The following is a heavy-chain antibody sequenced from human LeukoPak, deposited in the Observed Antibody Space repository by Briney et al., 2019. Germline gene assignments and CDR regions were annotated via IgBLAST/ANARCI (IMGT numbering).Heavy chain of an antibody. J-gene: IGHJ3*01. CDR3: ARDLHHQTLDF. CDR1: GYTFSDNY. Sequence: ASVKVSCKASGYTFSDNYMYWVRQAPGQGLEWMGWINPKSGDTKYSQKFQGRVTTTRDTSITTAYMELSRLTSDDTAIYYCARDLHHQTLDFWGQGTMVTVSS. V-gene: IGHV1-2*02. CDR2: INPKSGDT.